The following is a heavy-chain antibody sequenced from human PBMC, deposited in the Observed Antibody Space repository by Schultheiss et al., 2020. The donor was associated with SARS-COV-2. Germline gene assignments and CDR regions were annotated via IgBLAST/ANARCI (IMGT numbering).Heavy chain of an antibody. Sequence: ASVKVSCKASGYSFTNYAMHWVRQAPGQGLEWMGWINPNSGGTNYAQKFQGRVTMTTDTSTSTAYMELRSLRSDDTAVYYCARDLAVRDLPGGGYYYYGMDVWGQGTTVTVSS. CDR2: INPNSGGT. J-gene: IGHJ6*02. D-gene: IGHD3-16*01. CDR1: GYSFTNYA. CDR3: ARDLAVRDLPGGGYYYYGMDV. V-gene: IGHV1-2*02.